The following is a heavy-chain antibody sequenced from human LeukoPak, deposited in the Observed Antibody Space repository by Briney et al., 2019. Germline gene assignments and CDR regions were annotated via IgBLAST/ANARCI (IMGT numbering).Heavy chain of an antibody. CDR3: ARTEFVVVTAIRAKYFQH. D-gene: IGHD2-21*02. V-gene: IGHV4-34*01. CDR2: TNHSGST. CDR1: GGSFSGYY. J-gene: IGHJ1*01. Sequence: SETLSLTCAVYGGSFSGYYWSWIRQPPGKGLEWIGETNHSGSTNYNPSLKSRVTISVDTSKNQFSLKLSSVTAADTAVYYCARTEFVVVTAIRAKYFQHWGQGTLVTVSS.